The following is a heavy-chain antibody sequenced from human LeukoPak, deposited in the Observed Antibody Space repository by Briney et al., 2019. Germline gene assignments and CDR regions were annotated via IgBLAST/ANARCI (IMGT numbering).Heavy chain of an antibody. CDR2: ISSSSSTI. Sequence: GGSLRLSCAASGFTFSSYSMNWVRQAPGKGLEWVSYISSSSSTIYYADSVKGRFTISRDNAKNSLYLQMNSLRAEDTAVYYCARAGGTAIDYWGQGTLVTVSS. CDR1: GFTFSSYS. J-gene: IGHJ4*02. V-gene: IGHV3-48*04. D-gene: IGHD5-18*01. CDR3: ARAGGTAIDY.